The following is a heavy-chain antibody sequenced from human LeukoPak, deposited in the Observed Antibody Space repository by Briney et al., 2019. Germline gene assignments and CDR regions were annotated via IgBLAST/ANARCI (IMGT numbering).Heavy chain of an antibody. Sequence: ASVKVSCKTSGGTFSSYAISWVRQAPGQGLEWMGGIIPIFGTANYAQKFQGRVTITTDESTSTAYMELSSLRSEDTAVYYCAIGWLQPDYYYYYMDVWGKGTTVTVSS. CDR1: GGTFSSYA. CDR2: IIPIFGTA. J-gene: IGHJ6*03. D-gene: IGHD5-24*01. CDR3: AIGWLQPDYYYYYMDV. V-gene: IGHV1-69*05.